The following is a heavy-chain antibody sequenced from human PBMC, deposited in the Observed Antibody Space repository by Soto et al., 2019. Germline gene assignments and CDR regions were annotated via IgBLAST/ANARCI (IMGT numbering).Heavy chain of an antibody. CDR3: AKGDNLGPKTGYAFDP. D-gene: IGHD5-12*01. Sequence: SQTLSLTCAISGDSVSSNTASWNWIRQSPSRGLEWLVRTYFRFKWYNDYAVSVKSRIIINPDTSNNQFSLQLNSVTPEDTAVYFCAKGDNLGPKTGYAFDPWGQGIMVTVSS. CDR2: TYFRFKWYN. V-gene: IGHV6-1*01. CDR1: GDSVSSNTAS. J-gene: IGHJ5*02.